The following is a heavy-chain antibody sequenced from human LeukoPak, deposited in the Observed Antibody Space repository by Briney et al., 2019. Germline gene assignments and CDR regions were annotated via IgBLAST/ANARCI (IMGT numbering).Heavy chain of an antibody. V-gene: IGHV4-59*01. CDR1: GGTISSYY. J-gene: IGHJ4*02. CDR3: ARGAPTQFDY. CDR2: IYYSGST. Sequence: SETLSLTCTVSGGTISSYYWSWIRHPPGKGLEWIGYIYYSGSTNYNPSLKSRVTVSVDTSKNQFSLKLSSVTAADTAAYYCARGAPTQFDYWGQGTLVTVSS.